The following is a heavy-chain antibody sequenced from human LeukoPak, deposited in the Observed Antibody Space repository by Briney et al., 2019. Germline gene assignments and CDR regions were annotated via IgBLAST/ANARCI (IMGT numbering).Heavy chain of an antibody. CDR3: AREGYCSSTSCYTEYFQH. D-gene: IGHD2-2*02. J-gene: IGHJ1*01. CDR2: ISYDGSNK. CDR1: GFTFSSYA. Sequence: GGSLRLSCAASGFTFSSYAMHWVRQAPGKGLEWVAVISYDGSNKYYADSVKGRFTISRDNSKNTLYLQMNSLRAEDTAVYYCAREGYCSSTSCYTEYFQHWGQGTLVTVSS. V-gene: IGHV3-30*04.